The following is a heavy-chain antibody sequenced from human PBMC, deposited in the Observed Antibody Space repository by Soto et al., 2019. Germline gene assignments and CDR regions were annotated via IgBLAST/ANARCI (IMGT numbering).Heavy chain of an antibody. V-gene: IGHV3-7*01. CDR1: GFSFSDSW. CDR2: LNRDGSEI. Sequence: GGSLRLSCVTSGFSFSDSWMNWVRQAPGKGLEWLANLNRDGSEIKYVDSVKGRFTISRDNAKNSLYLQMNSLRDEDTAVYYCARDRAHFDQWGQGTLVTVSS. CDR3: ARDRAHFDQ. J-gene: IGHJ4*02.